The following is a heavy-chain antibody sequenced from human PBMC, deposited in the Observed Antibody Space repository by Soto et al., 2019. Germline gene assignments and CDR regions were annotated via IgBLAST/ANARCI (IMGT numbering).Heavy chain of an antibody. V-gene: IGHV1-69*13. Sequence: GASVKVSCKASGGTFSSYAISWVRQAPGQGLEWMGGIIPIFGTANYAQKFQGRVTITADESTSTAYMELSSLRSEDTAVYYCARDQLNYYDSSGYPMDVWGQGTTVTVSS. J-gene: IGHJ6*02. D-gene: IGHD3-22*01. CDR3: ARDQLNYYDSSGYPMDV. CDR2: IIPIFGTA. CDR1: GGTFSSYA.